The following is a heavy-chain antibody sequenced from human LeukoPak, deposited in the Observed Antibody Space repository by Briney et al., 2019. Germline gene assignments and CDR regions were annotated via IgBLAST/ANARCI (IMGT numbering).Heavy chain of an antibody. CDR3: ASLRRGRGGGY. Sequence: PLETLSLTCAVYGGSFSGYYWSWISQPPGKGVEWIGEINHRGSTNYTPSLKSRVTISVDTSKNQFSLKLSSVTAADTAVYYCASLRRGRGGGYWGQGTLVTVSS. J-gene: IGHJ1*01. CDR2: INHRGST. D-gene: IGHD3-10*01. V-gene: IGHV4-34*01. CDR1: GGSFSGYY.